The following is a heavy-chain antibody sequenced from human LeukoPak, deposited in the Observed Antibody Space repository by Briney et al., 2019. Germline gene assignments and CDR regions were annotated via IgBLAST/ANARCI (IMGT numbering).Heavy chain of an antibody. CDR2: MNPNSGNT. D-gene: IGHD6-13*01. Sequence: ASVKVSCKASGGTFSSYDINWVRQATGQGLEWMGWMNPNSGNTGYAQKFQGRVTITRNTSISTAYMELSSLRSEDTAVYYCARSNSQYYYYYYYMDVWGKGTTVTVSS. CDR3: ARSNSQYYYYYYYMDV. CDR1: GGTFSSYD. V-gene: IGHV1-8*03. J-gene: IGHJ6*03.